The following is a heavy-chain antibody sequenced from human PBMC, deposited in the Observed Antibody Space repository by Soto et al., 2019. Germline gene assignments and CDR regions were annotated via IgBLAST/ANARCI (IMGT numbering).Heavy chain of an antibody. D-gene: IGHD3-22*01. J-gene: IGHJ4*02. CDR3: AAEVDYYDSTDDY. CDR1: GFTFTSSA. V-gene: IGHV1-58*01. CDR2: MVVGSGNT. Sequence: ASVKVSCKASGFTFTSSAVQRVRQARGRRLEWIGWMVVGSGNTNYAQRFQERVTITRDMSTSAAYMELSSLRSEDTAVYYCAAEVDYYDSTDDYWGQGTLVTVSS.